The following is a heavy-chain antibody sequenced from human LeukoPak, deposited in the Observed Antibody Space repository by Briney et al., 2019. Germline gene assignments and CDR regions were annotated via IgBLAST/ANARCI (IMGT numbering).Heavy chain of an antibody. CDR1: GYSISSGYY. V-gene: IGHV3-21*01. Sequence: ETLSLTCTVSGYSISSGYYWGWIRQPPGKGLEWVSSISSSSSYIYYADSVKGRFTISRDNAKNSLYLQMNSLRAEDTAVYYCAGHGYYDSSGYFSALGYWGQGTLVTVSS. D-gene: IGHD3-22*01. CDR2: ISSSSSYI. CDR3: AGHGYYDSSGYFSALGY. J-gene: IGHJ4*02.